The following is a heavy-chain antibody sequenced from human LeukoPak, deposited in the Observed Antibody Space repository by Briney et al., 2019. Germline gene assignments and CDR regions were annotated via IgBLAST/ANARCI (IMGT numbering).Heavy chain of an antibody. V-gene: IGHV4-31*03. Sequence: SETLSLTCTVSGGSISSGGYYWSWIRQHPGKGLEWIGYIYYSGSTYYNPSLKSRVTISVDTSKNQSSLKLSSVTAADTAVYYCATLPFPGVPSGAYYMDVWGKGTTVTVSS. J-gene: IGHJ6*03. CDR1: GGSISSGGYY. D-gene: IGHD3-10*01. CDR3: ATLPFPGVPSGAYYMDV. CDR2: IYYSGST.